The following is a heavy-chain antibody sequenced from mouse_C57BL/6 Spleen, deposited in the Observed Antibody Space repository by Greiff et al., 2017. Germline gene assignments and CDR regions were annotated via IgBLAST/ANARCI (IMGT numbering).Heavy chain of an antibody. D-gene: IGHD1-1*01. Sequence: EVQLQQSGTVLARPGASVKMSCKTSGYTFTSYWMHWVKQRPGQGLEWIGAIYPGNSDTSYNQKFKGKAKLTAVTSASTAYMELSSLTNEDSAVYYCTRKRNYYGSSPYYYAMDYWGQGTSVTVSS. CDR1: GYTFTSYW. V-gene: IGHV1-5*01. CDR2: IYPGNSDT. CDR3: TRKRNYYGSSPYYYAMDY. J-gene: IGHJ4*01.